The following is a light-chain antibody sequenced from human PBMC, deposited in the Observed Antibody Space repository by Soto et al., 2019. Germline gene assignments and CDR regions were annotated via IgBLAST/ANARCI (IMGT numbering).Light chain of an antibody. Sequence: EIVFTQSPRTLSLSPGERATLSCRASQSVTSNYLAWYQQKPGQAPRLLIYDASSRATGIPDRFSGSGSGTDFTLTINRLEPEDFAVFHCQQYDSSPITFGQGTRLEIK. CDR3: QQYDSSPIT. CDR2: DAS. CDR1: QSVTSNY. V-gene: IGKV3-20*01. J-gene: IGKJ5*01.